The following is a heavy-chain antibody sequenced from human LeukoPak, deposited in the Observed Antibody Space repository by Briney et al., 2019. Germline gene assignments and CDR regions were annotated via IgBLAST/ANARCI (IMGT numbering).Heavy chain of an antibody. D-gene: IGHD3-10*01. CDR1: GFTFSDYS. V-gene: IGHV3-21*01. J-gene: IGHJ4*02. Sequence: GGSLRLSCAAFGFTFSDYSMNWVRQAPGKGLEWVSCISSSPDDTYYADSVKGRFTISRDNAKNSLYLQMNSLRAEDTAVYSCARGEYGSGSYHIDYWGQGTLVTVSS. CDR3: ARGEYGSGSYHIDY. CDR2: ISSSPDDT.